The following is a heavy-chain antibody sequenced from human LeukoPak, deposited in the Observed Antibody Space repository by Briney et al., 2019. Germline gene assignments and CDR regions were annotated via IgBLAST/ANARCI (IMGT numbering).Heavy chain of an antibody. CDR3: ARDEGYCSSTSCHY. CDR1: GFTFSSYS. CDR2: ISSGSSTI. J-gene: IGHJ4*02. V-gene: IGHV3-48*04. Sequence: GGSLRLSCAASGFTFSSYSMNWVRRAPGKGLEWVSFISSGSSTIYYADSVKGRFTISRDNAKNSLYLQMNSLRAEDTAVYYCARDEGYCSSTSCHYWGQGTLVTVSS. D-gene: IGHD2-2*01.